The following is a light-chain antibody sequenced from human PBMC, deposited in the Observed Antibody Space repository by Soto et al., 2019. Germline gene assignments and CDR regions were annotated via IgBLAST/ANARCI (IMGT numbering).Light chain of an antibody. V-gene: IGKV3-15*01. Sequence: EIVMTQSPATLSVSPGERATLSCRASQSVSSNLAWYQQKPCQAPRLLIYGAYTRATGIPARFSGSWSGTEFTLTISSLQSEDFAVYYCQQYNNWPPWTFGQGTKVEIK. CDR3: QQYNNWPPWT. J-gene: IGKJ1*01. CDR1: QSVSSN. CDR2: GAY.